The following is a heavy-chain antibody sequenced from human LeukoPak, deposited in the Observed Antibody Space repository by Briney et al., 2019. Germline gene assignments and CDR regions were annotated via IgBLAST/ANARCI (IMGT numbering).Heavy chain of an antibody. J-gene: IGHJ4*02. CDR1: GFSFSTYS. CDR3: ARDSSSNYYDSSGYYLFRKPFDY. Sequence: GGSLRLSCAASGFSFSTYSMNWVRQAPGKGLEWVSSISSRSDYIYYADSVKGRFTISRDNAKNSLYLQMNSLRAEDTAVYYCARDSSSNYYDSSGYYLFRKPFDYWGQGTLVTVSS. V-gene: IGHV3-21*01. D-gene: IGHD3-22*01. CDR2: ISSRSDYI.